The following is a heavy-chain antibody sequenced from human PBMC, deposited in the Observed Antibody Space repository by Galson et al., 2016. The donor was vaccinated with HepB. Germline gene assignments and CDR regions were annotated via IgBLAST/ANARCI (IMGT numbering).Heavy chain of an antibody. Sequence: TLSLTCTVSGGSISNSNYYWGWIRQPPGKGLEWIGNIYYSGSTSYNPSLKSRVTMSVDTSKSQFSLKLSSVTAADTTVYYCARVLRYSFYMDVWGKGTTVTVSS. V-gene: IGHV4-39*01. CDR2: IYYSGST. CDR3: ARVLRYSFYMDV. J-gene: IGHJ6*03. D-gene: IGHD2-15*01. CDR1: GGSISNSNYY.